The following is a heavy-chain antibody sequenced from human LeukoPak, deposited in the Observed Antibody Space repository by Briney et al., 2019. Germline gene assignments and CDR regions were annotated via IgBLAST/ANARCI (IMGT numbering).Heavy chain of an antibody. Sequence: SETLSLTCTVSGDSISSGGYYWSWIRQHPGKGLEWIGYIYYSGSTYYNPSLKSRVTISVDTSKNQFSLKLSSVTAADTAVYYCARVDREVVYAFDIWGQGTMVTVSS. CDR3: ARVDREVVYAFDI. D-gene: IGHD2-2*01. V-gene: IGHV4-31*03. CDR2: IYYSGST. CDR1: GDSISSGGYY. J-gene: IGHJ3*02.